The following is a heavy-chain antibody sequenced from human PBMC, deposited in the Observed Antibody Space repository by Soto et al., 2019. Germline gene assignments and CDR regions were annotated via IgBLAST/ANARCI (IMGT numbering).Heavy chain of an antibody. V-gene: IGHV1-69*06. CDR2: IIPLYGTV. CDR1: GRTFNSYG. J-gene: IGHJ4*02. D-gene: IGHD3-10*01. CDR3: ARVRGIRGVIPSHFGL. Sequence: SVKVSCKASGRTFNSYGISWVRQAPGQGLDWMQVIIPLYGTVNYAQKFQGRVSITADKSTSTAYMDLNSLRSDDTAVYDCARVRGIRGVIPSHFGLWGQGTQITVSS.